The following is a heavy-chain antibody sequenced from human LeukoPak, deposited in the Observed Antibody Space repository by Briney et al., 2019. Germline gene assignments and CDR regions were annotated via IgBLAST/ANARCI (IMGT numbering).Heavy chain of an antibody. D-gene: IGHD5-12*01. V-gene: IGHV3-23*01. CDR2: ITGDALHT. J-gene: IGHJ4*02. CDR3: AKTGGGYDITVFDY. Sequence: PGGSLRLSCAASGFTFGKYAMNWVRQAPGERLEWLSSITGDALHTYYADSVKGRFTISRDNSKNTLYLQMNSLRAEDTAVYYCAKTGGGYDITVFDYWGQGTLVTVSS. CDR1: GFTFGKYA.